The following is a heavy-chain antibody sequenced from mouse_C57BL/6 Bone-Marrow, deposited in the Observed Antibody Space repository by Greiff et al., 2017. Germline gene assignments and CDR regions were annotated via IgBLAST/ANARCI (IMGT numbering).Heavy chain of an antibody. CDR2: IYPGSGST. D-gene: IGHD1-1*01. CDR3: AREGVVADCCAMDY. V-gene: IGHV1-55*01. CDR1: GYTFTSYW. Sequence: QVQLQQPGAELVKPGASVKMSCKASGYTFTSYWITWVKQRPGQGLEWIGDIYPGSGSTNYNEKFKSKATLTVDTSSSTAYMQLSSLTSEDSAVYYCAREGVVADCCAMDYWGQGTSVTVSS. J-gene: IGHJ4*01.